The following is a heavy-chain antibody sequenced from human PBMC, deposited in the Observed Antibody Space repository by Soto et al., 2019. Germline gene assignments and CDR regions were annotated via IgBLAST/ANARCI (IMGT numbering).Heavy chain of an antibody. CDR2: IKQDGSKK. CDR1: GFTFSTYW. Sequence: VQLVESGGALVQPGGSLRLSCAASGFTFSTYWMSWVRQAPGKGLEWVANIKQDGSKKHYVDSVKGRFSLSRDNAKNSLYLQTNSLSAADTAVYYCARGAYCGGDCYHHFDFWGQGTLVTVSS. V-gene: IGHV3-7*04. J-gene: IGHJ4*02. CDR3: ARGAYCGGDCYHHFDF. D-gene: IGHD2-21*02.